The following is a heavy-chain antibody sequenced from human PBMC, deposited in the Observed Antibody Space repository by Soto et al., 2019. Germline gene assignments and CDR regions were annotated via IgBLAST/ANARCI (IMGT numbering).Heavy chain of an antibody. Sequence: EVQLVESGGGLVQPGRSLRLSCAASGFTFDDYAMHWVRQAPGKGLEWVSGISWYSGSIGYADSVKGRFTISRDNAKNSLYLQMNSLRAEDTALYYCAKAPGGYYDFWSGYPFDYWGQGTLVTVSS. CDR1: GFTFDDYA. CDR2: ISWYSGSI. CDR3: AKAPGGYYDFWSGYPFDY. J-gene: IGHJ4*02. V-gene: IGHV3-9*01. D-gene: IGHD3-3*01.